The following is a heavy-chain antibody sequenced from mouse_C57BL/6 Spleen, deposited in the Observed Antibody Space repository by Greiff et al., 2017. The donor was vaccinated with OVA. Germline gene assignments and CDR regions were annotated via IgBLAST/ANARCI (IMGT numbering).Heavy chain of an antibody. D-gene: IGHD2-4*01. CDR2: LDPSDSYT. J-gene: IGHJ3*01. V-gene: IGHV1-69*01. CDR3: ARGYDYDAWFAY. Sequence: QVQLQQSGAELVMPGASVKLSCKASGYTFTSYWMHWVKQRPGQGLEWIGELDPSDSYTNYNQKFKGKSTLTVDKSSSTAYMQLSSLTSEDSAVYYCARGYDYDAWFAYWGQGTLVTVSA. CDR1: GYTFTSYW.